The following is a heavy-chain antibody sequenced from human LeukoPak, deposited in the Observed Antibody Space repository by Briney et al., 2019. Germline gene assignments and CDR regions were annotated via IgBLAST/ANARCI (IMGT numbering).Heavy chain of an antibody. CDR3: ARGRSSSWNVVDY. Sequence: ASVKVSRKASGYTFTSYAMHWVRQAPGQRLEWMGWINAGNGNTKYSQKFQGRVTITRDTSASTAYMELSSLRSEDTAVYYCARGRSSSWNVVDYWGQGTLVTVSS. J-gene: IGHJ4*02. CDR1: GYTFTSYA. V-gene: IGHV1-3*01. CDR2: INAGNGNT. D-gene: IGHD6-13*01.